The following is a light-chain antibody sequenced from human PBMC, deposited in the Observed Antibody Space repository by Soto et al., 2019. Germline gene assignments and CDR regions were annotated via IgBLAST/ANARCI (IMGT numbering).Light chain of an antibody. J-gene: IGLJ1*01. CDR2: AVT. CDR3: CSYTGASTYV. CDR1: SGDVGGYNY. V-gene: IGLV2-14*01. Sequence: QYALTQPASVSGSPGQSVTISCAGTSGDVGGYNYVSWYQQHPGKAPKLMIHAVTNRPSGVSNRFSGSKSGNTASLTISSLQAEDEADYYCCSYTGASTYVSGTGTKLTVL.